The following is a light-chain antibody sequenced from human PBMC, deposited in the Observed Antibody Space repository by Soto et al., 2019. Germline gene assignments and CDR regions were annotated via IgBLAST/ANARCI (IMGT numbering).Light chain of an antibody. CDR3: SSYAGSNVV. CDR1: SSDVGGYKY. Sequence: QSVLTQPPSASGSPGQSVTISCTGTSSDVGGYKYVSWYQQHPGKAPKLIIYEVSKRPSGVPDRFSGSKSGNTASLTVSGPQADDEAEFYCSSYAGSNVVFGGGTKVTVL. V-gene: IGLV2-8*01. CDR2: EVS. J-gene: IGLJ2*01.